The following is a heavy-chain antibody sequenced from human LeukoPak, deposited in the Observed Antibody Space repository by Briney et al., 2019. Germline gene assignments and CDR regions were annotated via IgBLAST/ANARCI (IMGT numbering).Heavy chain of an antibody. CDR1: GFTFNDYF. V-gene: IGHV3-11*01. CDR3: ARAGVDIVVVTASTWFDY. J-gene: IGHJ4*02. CDR2: INASGTTV. Sequence: PGGSLRLSCRTSGFTFNDYFMSWLRQAPGKGLEWISHINASGTTVYYADSVKGRFIISRDNAKNSLFLQMNSLRTEDTAVYYCARAGVDIVVVTASTWFDYWGQGNLVTVAS. D-gene: IGHD2-15*01.